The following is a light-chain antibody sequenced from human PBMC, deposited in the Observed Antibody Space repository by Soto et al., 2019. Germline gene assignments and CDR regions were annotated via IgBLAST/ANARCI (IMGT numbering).Light chain of an antibody. J-gene: IGKJ3*01. CDR1: QSVSSSY. CDR3: HQRNNWPFT. Sequence: EIVLTQSPGTLSLSPGERATLSCRASQSVSSSYLAWYQQKPGQAPRLLIYGASSRATGIPDRFSGSGSGTDFTLTISRLEPEDFAVYYCHQRNNWPFTFGPGTKVETK. V-gene: IGKV3D-20*02. CDR2: GAS.